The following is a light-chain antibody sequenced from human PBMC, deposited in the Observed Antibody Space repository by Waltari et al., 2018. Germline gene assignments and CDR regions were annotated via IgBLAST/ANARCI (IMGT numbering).Light chain of an antibody. V-gene: IGKV4-1*01. Sequence: DIVMTQSPDSLAVSLGERATINCKSSQTLFYSSNNKNYLAWYELKPGQPPKLLIFGASPRESGVPDRFRGSGSATDFTLTIDTLQAEDVAVYYCQQYYTTPTFGQGTKVEIK. J-gene: IGKJ1*01. CDR2: GAS. CDR3: QQYYTTPT. CDR1: QTLFYSSNNKNY.